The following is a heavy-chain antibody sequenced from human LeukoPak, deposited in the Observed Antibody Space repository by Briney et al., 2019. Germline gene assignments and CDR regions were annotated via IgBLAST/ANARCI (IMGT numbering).Heavy chain of an antibody. CDR1: GFTFSDYY. V-gene: IGHV3-11*01. CDR2: ISGSGGTI. CDR3: AKESAGGSGWYGYFDY. Sequence: GGSLRLSCAASGFTFSDYYMSWIRQAPGKGLEWLSYISGSGGTILYADSVKGRFTISRDNAKNSLYLQMNSLRAEDTALYYCAKESAGGSGWYGYFDYWGQGTLVTVSS. D-gene: IGHD6-19*01. J-gene: IGHJ4*02.